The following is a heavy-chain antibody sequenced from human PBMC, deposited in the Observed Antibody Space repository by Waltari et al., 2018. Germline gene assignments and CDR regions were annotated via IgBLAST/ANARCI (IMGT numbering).Heavy chain of an antibody. CDR3: ASSSVLEGYGDPDFSNDY. J-gene: IGHJ4*02. D-gene: IGHD4-17*01. CDR2: ISAYNGNT. CDR1: GYTFTSYG. Sequence: QVQLVQSGAEVKKPGASVKVSCKASGYTFTSYGISWVRQAPGQGLEWMGWISAYNGNTNYAQKLQGRVTMTTDTSTSTAYMELRSLRSDDTAVYYCASSSVLEGYGDPDFSNDYWGQGTLVTVSS. V-gene: IGHV1-18*01.